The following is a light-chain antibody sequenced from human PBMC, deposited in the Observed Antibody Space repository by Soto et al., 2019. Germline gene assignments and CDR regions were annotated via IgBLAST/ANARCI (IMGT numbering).Light chain of an antibody. CDR2: EVN. CDR3: TSYAGGNNV. J-gene: IGLJ1*01. CDR1: SSDVGGYNY. V-gene: IGLV2-8*01. Sequence: QSALTQPPSASGSPGQSVTISFTGTSSDVGGYNYVSWYQQHPGKVPKLMVYEVNKRPSGVPDRFSGSKSGNTDSLTVSGIQAEDEADYYCTSYAGGNNVFGTGTKLTVL.